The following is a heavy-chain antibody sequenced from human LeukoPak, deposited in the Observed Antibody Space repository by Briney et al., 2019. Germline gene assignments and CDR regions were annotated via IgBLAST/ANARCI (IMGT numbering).Heavy chain of an antibody. CDR2: VNPNSGGT. D-gene: IGHD6-19*01. Sequence: GASVRVSFKTSGYTFTAYYIHWLRQAPGQGLEWMGWVNPNSGGTKYAQTFQGRVTLTRDTSISTAYLELSSLTSDDTAVYFCARQGSNSSGWYPVDDWGQGTLVTVSS. CDR1: GYTFTAYY. V-gene: IGHV1-2*02. CDR3: ARQGSNSSGWYPVDD. J-gene: IGHJ4*02.